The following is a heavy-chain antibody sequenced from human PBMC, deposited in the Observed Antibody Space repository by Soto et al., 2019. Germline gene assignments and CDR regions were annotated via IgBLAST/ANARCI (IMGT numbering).Heavy chain of an antibody. D-gene: IGHD3-10*01. Sequence: EVQLLESGGGLVQPGGSLRLSCAASGFTFSSYVMSWVRQAPGKGLEWVSAISGSAGSTYYADSVKGRFTISRDNSKNTLYLQMNSLRAEDTAVYYCAKDKYASGSYYNSVTDYWGQGTLVTVSS. V-gene: IGHV3-23*01. CDR2: ISGSAGST. CDR3: AKDKYASGSYYNSVTDY. CDR1: GFTFSSYV. J-gene: IGHJ4*02.